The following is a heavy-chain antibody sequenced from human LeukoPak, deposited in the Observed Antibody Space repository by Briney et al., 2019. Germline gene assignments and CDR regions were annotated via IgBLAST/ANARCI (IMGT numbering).Heavy chain of an antibody. CDR1: GFTFSIYR. CDR3: ARDRSYSGYDLFDY. Sequence: QPGGSLRLSCAASGFTFSIYRMHWVRQALGNGLVWVSCISTDGTSGDYADSVEGRFTISRDNGKNTLYLQMNSLRAEDTAVYYCARDRSYSGYDLFDYWGQGTLVTVSS. V-gene: IGHV3-74*01. J-gene: IGHJ4*02. D-gene: IGHD5-12*01. CDR2: ISTDGTSG.